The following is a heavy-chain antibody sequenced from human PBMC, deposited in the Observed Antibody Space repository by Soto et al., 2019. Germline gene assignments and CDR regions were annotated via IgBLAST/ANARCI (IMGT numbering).Heavy chain of an antibody. CDR2: INPNSGGT. CDR3: AREGDGYYGSGSYYISNYYYYGMDV. Sequence: ASVKVSCKASGYTFTGYYMHWVRQAPGQGLEWMGWINPNSGGTNYAQKFQGWVTMTRDTSISTAYMELSRLRSDDTAVYYCAREGDGYYGSGSYYISNYYYYGMDVWGQVTTVTVSS. D-gene: IGHD3-10*01. CDR1: GYTFTGYY. J-gene: IGHJ6*02. V-gene: IGHV1-2*04.